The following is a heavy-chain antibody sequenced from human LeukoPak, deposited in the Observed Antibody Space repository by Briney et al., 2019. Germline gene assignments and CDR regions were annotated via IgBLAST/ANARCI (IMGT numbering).Heavy chain of an antibody. D-gene: IGHD2-8*01. J-gene: IGHJ4*02. V-gene: IGHV1-18*01. CDR3: ARSPRGVPETRGYFDY. Sequence: ASVKVSCKASGYTFTSYGISWVRQAPGQGLEWMGWISAYNGNTNYAQKLQGRVTMTTDTSTSTAYMELRSLRSDDTAVYYCARSPRGVPETRGYFDYWGQGTLVTVSS. CDR2: ISAYNGNT. CDR1: GYTFTSYG.